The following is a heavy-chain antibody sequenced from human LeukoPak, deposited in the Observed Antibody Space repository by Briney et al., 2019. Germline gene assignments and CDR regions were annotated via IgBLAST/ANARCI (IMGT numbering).Heavy chain of an antibody. D-gene: IGHD6-13*01. J-gene: IGHJ6*03. CDR3: ASHSSSWYYYYYYMDV. CDR1: GFTFSDYY. CDR2: IYSGGST. V-gene: IGHV3-66*02. Sequence: GGSLRLSCAASGFTFSDYYMSWIRQAPGKGLEWVSVIYSGGSTYYADSVKGQFTISRDNSKNTLYLQMNSLRAEDTAVYYCASHSSSWYYYYYYMDVWGKGTTVTVSS.